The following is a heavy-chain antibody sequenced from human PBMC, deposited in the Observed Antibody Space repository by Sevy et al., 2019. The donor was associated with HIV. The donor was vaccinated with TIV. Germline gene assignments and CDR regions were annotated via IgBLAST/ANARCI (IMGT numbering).Heavy chain of an antibody. CDR3: ARDGLGSIWVSFDY. J-gene: IGHJ4*02. D-gene: IGHD3-10*01. CDR2: ISSSGSTI. V-gene: IGHV3-11*01. CDR1: GFTFSDYY. Sequence: GGALRLSCAASGFTFSDYYMSWIRQAPGKGLEWCSYISSSGSTIYYADSVKVRFTISRDNAKNSLYLQMNSLRAEDTAVYYCARDGLGSIWVSFDYWGQGTLVTVSS.